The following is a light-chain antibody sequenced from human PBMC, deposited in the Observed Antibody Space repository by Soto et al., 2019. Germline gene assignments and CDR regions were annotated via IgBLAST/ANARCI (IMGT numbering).Light chain of an antibody. V-gene: IGLV1-40*01. CDR2: GNS. CDR3: QSYDSSRSEHVV. CDR1: RSNIGAGYD. J-gene: IGLJ2*01. Sequence: QSVLTQPPSVSGAPGQRVTLSCTGSRSNIGAGYDVHWYQQLPGTAPKLLIYGNSNRPSGVPDRFSGSKSGTSASLAITGLQAEDEADYYCQSYDSSRSEHVVFGGGTKLTVL.